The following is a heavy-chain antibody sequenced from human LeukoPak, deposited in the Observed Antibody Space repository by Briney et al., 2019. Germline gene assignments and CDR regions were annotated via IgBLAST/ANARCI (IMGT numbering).Heavy chain of an antibody. CDR3: ARDQGDYSSSSVSDY. D-gene: IGHD6-6*01. Sequence: ASVKVSCKASGYTFTSYGISWVRQAPGQGLEWMGWIYAYNGNTDYAQKFQGRVTMATDTSTSTAYMELRSLRSDDTAVYYCARDQGDYSSSSVSDYWGQGTLVTVS. CDR1: GYTFTSYG. J-gene: IGHJ4*02. CDR2: IYAYNGNT. V-gene: IGHV1-18*01.